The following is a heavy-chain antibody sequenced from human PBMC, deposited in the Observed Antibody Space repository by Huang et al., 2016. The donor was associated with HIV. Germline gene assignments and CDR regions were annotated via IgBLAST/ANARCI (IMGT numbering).Heavy chain of an antibody. CDR1: GFAFSSYG. D-gene: IGHD6-19*01. Sequence: EVELVESGGGLVKPGGSLRLSCAASGFAFSSYGMNWVRQAPGKGVGGGAFIGSDSSYIYYADSVKGRVTISRDNAKSSIYLQLDSLRAEDTAVYYCAYQQWLVGGLNHWGQGTLVVVSS. CDR3: AYQQWLVGGLNH. CDR2: IGSDSSYI. J-gene: IGHJ5*02. V-gene: IGHV3-21*02.